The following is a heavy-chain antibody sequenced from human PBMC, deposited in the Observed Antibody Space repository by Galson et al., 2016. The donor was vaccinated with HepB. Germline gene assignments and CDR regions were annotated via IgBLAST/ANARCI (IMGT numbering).Heavy chain of an antibody. Sequence: SLRLSCAASGFTFSSYAMSWVRQAPGKGLEWVSNISGSGGSKYYADSVKGRFTISRDNSKNTLFLQMNSLRDEDSAVYYCAKVEELFYYDSSGYPKSAEIYDYWGRGTLVTVSS. V-gene: IGHV3-23*01. J-gene: IGHJ4*02. CDR2: ISGSGGSK. CDR3: AKVEELFYYDSSGYPKSAEIYDY. D-gene: IGHD3-22*01. CDR1: GFTFSSYA.